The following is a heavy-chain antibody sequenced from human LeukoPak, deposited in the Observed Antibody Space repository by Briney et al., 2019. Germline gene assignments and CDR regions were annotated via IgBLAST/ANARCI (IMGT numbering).Heavy chain of an antibody. CDR1: GGYISSYY. J-gene: IGHJ3*02. CDR3: AREGGSGAFDI. D-gene: IGHD3-16*01. Sequence: SETLSLTCTVSGGYISSYYWSWIRQPPGKGLEWIGYIYYSGSTNYNPSLKSRVTISVDTSKNQFSLKLSSVTAADTAVYYCAREGGSGAFDIWGQGTMVTVSS. V-gene: IGHV4-59*01. CDR2: IYYSGST.